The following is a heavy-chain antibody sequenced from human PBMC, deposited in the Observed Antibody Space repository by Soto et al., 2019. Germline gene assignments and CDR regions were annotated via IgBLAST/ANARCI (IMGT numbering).Heavy chain of an antibody. CDR3: ARAPRLKYSSSGDFDY. J-gene: IGHJ4*02. CDR1: GGTFSSYA. V-gene: IGHV1-69*13. CDR2: IIPIFGTA. D-gene: IGHD6-13*01. Sequence: SVKVSCKASGGTFSSYAISWVRQAPGQGLEWMGGIIPIFGTANYAQKFQGRVTITADESTSTAYMELSSLRSEDTAVYYCARAPRLKYSSSGDFDYWGQGTLVTVSS.